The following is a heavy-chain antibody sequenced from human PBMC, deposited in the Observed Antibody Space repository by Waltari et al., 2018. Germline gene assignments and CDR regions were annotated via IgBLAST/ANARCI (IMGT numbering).Heavy chain of an antibody. CDR2: IYSSGST. Sequence: QLQLQESGPGLVKPSETLSLTCTVSGGSISSSSYYWGWIRQPPGKGLEWIGSIYSSGSTYHNPSLKSRFTISLDTSKNQFSLKLSSVTAADTAVYYCARESCSGGSCYSYYYYGMDVWGQGTTVTVSS. V-gene: IGHV4-39*02. CDR3: ARESCSGGSCYSYYYYGMDV. J-gene: IGHJ6*02. D-gene: IGHD2-15*01. CDR1: GGSISSSSYY.